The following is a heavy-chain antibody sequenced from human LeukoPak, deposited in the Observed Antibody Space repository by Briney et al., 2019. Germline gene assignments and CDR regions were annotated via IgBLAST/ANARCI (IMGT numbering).Heavy chain of an antibody. V-gene: IGHV3-30*18. CDR1: GFTFSSYG. CDR3: AKETARGNRAFDI. D-gene: IGHD3-10*01. J-gene: IGHJ3*02. CDR2: ISYDGSNK. Sequence: PGGSLRLSCAASGFTFSSYGMHWVRQAPGKGLEWVAVISYDGSNKYYADSVKGRFTISRDNSKNTLYLQMNSLRAEDMALYYCAKETARGNRAFDIWGQGTMVTVSS.